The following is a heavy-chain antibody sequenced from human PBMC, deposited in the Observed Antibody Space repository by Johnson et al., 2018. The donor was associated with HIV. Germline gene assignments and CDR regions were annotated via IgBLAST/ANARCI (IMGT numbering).Heavy chain of an antibody. J-gene: IGHJ3*02. V-gene: IGHV3-53*01. CDR1: GFTVSSNY. CDR2: FYSGGRT. D-gene: IGHD5-18*01. CDR3: ARAGYLDAFDI. Sequence: VQLVESGGGLIQPGGSLRLSCAASGFTVSSNYMSWVRQAPGKGLEWVSVFYSGGRTYYADSVKGRFTISSENSKNTLYLQMNSLRAEDTAVYYCARAGYLDAFDIWGQGTMVTVSS.